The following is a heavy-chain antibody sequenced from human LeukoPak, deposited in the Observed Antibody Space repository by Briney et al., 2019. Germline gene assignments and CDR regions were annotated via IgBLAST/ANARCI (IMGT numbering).Heavy chain of an antibody. CDR3: ARQDDIPSGGMDV. CDR1: GFSFMSYS. V-gene: IGHV3-21*01. CDR2: ISSRSNYK. J-gene: IGHJ6*02. D-gene: IGHD3-9*01. Sequence: GGSLRLSCAASGFSFMSYSMNWFRQAPGKGLEWLSSISSRSNYKYYADSVKGRITISRDNAKDSLYLQMNSLRAEDTAVYYCARQDDIPSGGMDVWGQGTTVTVSS.